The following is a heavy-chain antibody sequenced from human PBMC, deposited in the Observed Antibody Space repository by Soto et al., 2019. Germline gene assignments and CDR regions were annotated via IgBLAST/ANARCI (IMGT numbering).Heavy chain of an antibody. J-gene: IGHJ4*02. CDR3: AKDHTSWLGFSAYYFDY. D-gene: IGHD6-19*01. Sequence: EVQLLESGGGLVQPGGSLRLSCAASGFTFSSYAMSWVRQAPGKGLEWVSAISGSGGSTYYADSVKGRFTISRDNSKNTLYLQMNSLRAEDTAVYYCAKDHTSWLGFSAYYFDYWGQGTLVTVSS. V-gene: IGHV3-23*01. CDR2: ISGSGGST. CDR1: GFTFSSYA.